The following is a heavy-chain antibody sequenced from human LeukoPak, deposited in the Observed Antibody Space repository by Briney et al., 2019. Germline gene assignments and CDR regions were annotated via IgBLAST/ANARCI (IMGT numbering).Heavy chain of an antibody. J-gene: IGHJ4*02. CDR3: ARDNSNLDY. D-gene: IGHD4-11*01. CDR2: ISSTGSTK. CDR1: GFTVITND. Sequence: TGGSLRLSCAASGFTVITNDMTWVRQAPGKGLEWLSYISSTGSTKYYADSVKGRFTISRDTAKNSLYLQMNSLRAEDTAVYYCARDNSNLDYWGQGTLVTVSS. V-gene: IGHV3-11*04.